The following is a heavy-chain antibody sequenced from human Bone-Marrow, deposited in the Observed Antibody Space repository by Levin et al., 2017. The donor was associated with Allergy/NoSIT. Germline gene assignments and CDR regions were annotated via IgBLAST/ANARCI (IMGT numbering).Heavy chain of an antibody. J-gene: IGHJ3*01. Sequence: SETLSLTCTLSGPVTSGSYYWSWIRQSPGKGLEWIGYFYYTGRTDYNPSLTSRVTISADKSKRQFSLKVTSVTAADTAQYYGCYGDYVAGVFPMWGQGTLVIVSS. CDR1: GPVTSGSYY. CDR2: FYYTGRT. D-gene: IGHD4-17*01. CDR3: CYGDYVAGVFPM. V-gene: IGHV4-61*01.